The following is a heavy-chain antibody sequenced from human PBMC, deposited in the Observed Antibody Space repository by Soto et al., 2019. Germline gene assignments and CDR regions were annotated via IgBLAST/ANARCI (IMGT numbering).Heavy chain of an antibody. D-gene: IGHD1-1*01. Sequence: PSETLSLTCAVYGGSFSGHYWSWIRQPPGKGLEWIGEINHSGSTNYNPSLKSRVTISVDTSKNQFSLKLSSVTAADTAVYYCASGWTFDYWGQGTLLTVSS. CDR3: ASGWTFDY. V-gene: IGHV4-34*01. CDR1: GGSFSGHY. CDR2: INHSGST. J-gene: IGHJ4*02.